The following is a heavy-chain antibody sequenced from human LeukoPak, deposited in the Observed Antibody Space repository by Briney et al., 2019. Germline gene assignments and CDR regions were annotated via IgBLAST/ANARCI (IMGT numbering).Heavy chain of an antibody. CDR1: GFTFSNFW. CDR2: IKQDGSVK. Sequence: PGGSLRLSCAASGFTFSNFWMNWVRQAPGKGLEWVANIKQDGSVKHYVDSVKGRFTISRDNTKNSLYLQMNSLRAEDTAVYYCARVWQDYSGVDYWGQGTLVTVSS. V-gene: IGHV3-7*01. J-gene: IGHJ4*02. D-gene: IGHD2-21*01. CDR3: ARVWQDYSGVDY.